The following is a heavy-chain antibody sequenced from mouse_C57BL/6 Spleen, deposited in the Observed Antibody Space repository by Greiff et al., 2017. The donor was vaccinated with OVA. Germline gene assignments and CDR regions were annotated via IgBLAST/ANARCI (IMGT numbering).Heavy chain of an antibody. CDR3: ARERHYYGSSYVYYFDY. D-gene: IGHD1-1*01. CDR1: GYAFSSSW. CDR2: IYPGDGDT. Sequence: VKLMESGPELVKPGASVKISCKASGYAFSSSWMNWVKQRPGKGLEWIGRIYPGDGDTNYNGKFKGKATLTADKSSSTAYMQLSSLTSEDSAVYFCARERHYYGSSYVYYFDYWGQGTTLTVSS. J-gene: IGHJ2*01. V-gene: IGHV1-82*01.